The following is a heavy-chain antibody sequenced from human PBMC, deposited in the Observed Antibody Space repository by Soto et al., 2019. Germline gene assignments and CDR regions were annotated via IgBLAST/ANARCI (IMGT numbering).Heavy chain of an antibody. CDR2: MNPNSGNT. J-gene: IGHJ6*03. D-gene: IGHD1-7*01. CDR1: GYTFTSYD. Sequence: ASVKVSCKASGYTFTSYDINWVRQANGQGLEWMGWMNPNSGNTGYAQKFQGRVTMTRNTSISTAYMELSSLRSEDTAVYYCARGALSHWNYWDDYYYMDVWGKGTTVTVSS. CDR3: ARGALSHWNYWDDYYYMDV. V-gene: IGHV1-8*01.